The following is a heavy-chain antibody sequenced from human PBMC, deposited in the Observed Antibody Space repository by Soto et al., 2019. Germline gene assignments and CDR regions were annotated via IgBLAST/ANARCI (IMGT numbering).Heavy chain of an antibody. CDR1: GASLTSGSYY. J-gene: IGHJ5*01. V-gene: IGHV4-61*01. CDR2: IYRRGST. D-gene: IGHD3-16*01. CDR3: ARWKYSYADLPGDWFDS. Sequence: QVQLQESGPGLVRPSETLSLTCTVSGASLTSGSYYWSWVRQPPGKGLEWIAYIYRRGSTNYNPSLKSRATIPVDTSKTQFSLRLTSVTPADTAMYYCARWKYSYADLPGDWFDSWGQGTLVTVSS.